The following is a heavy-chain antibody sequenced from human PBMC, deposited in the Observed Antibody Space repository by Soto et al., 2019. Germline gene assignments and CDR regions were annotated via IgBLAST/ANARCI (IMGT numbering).Heavy chain of an antibody. CDR3: ARKDNIIIPGLLEF. CDR1: GFAFNNYG. V-gene: IGHV3-21*01. Sequence: KAGGSLRLSCTVSGFAFNNYGINWVRQAPGKGLEWVSSISKSDYTYYSDSVKGRFTISRDNAKNSVSLQMNTLRVEDTAVYYCARKDNIIIPGLLEFWGQGTLVTVSS. J-gene: IGHJ4*02. CDR2: ISKSDYT. D-gene: IGHD3-16*02.